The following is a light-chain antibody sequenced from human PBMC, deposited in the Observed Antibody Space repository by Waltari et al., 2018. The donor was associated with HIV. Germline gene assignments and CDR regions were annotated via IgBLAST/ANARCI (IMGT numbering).Light chain of an antibody. CDR1: DIGSKR. V-gene: IGLV3-21*04. CDR3: QVWDFRSDEVI. CDR2: DDD. J-gene: IGLJ2*01. Sequence: SYMLTQSPSVSVAPGKTAAITWGGNDIGSKRVHWYQHKSGQAPVLIIYDDDARPSGIPERFSGSNSANTATLTITRVEAGDEADYFCQVWDFRSDEVIFGGGTKMTVL.